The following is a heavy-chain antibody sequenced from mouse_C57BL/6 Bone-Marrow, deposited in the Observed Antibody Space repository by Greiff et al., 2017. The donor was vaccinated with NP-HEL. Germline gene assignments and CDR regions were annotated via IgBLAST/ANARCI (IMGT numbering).Heavy chain of an antibody. D-gene: IGHD1-1*01. J-gene: IGHJ3*01. CDR2: IYIGNGYT. CDR1: GYTFTSYG. Sequence: VQLKESGAELVRPGSSVKMSCKTSGYTFTSYGINWVKQRPGQGLEWIGYIYIGNGYTEYTEKFKGKATLTSDTSSSTAYMQLSSLTSEDSAIYFCARYGSPAWFAYWGQGTLVTVSA. CDR3: ARYGSPAWFAY. V-gene: IGHV1-58*01.